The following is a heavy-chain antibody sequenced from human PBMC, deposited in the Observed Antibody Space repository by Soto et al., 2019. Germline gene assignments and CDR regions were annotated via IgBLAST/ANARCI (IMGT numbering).Heavy chain of an antibody. D-gene: IGHD6-25*01. CDR1: GFSFRRYG. CDR3: ARGGPSGSYFDY. CDR2: IWSDGSEK. Sequence: QMQLVESGGGVVQSGRSLRLSCAASGFSFRRYGMHWVRQAPGKGLEWVGVIWSDGSEKYYGDSVKGRFTISRDNSRNTLYLQINSLRAEDTAAYYCARGGPSGSYFDYWGRGTLVTVSS. V-gene: IGHV3-33*01. J-gene: IGHJ4*02.